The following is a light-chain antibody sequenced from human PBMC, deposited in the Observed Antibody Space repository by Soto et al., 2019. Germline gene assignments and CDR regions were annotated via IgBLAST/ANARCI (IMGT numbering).Light chain of an antibody. Sequence: DIQMTQSPSSLSASVGDRVTITCRASQSISSYLNWYQQTPGKAPKLLIYAASSLQSGVPSRFSGSGSGTDFTLTNSSLQPEDFATYYCQQSYSTPQFTFGPGTKVDIK. J-gene: IGKJ3*01. V-gene: IGKV1-39*01. CDR2: AAS. CDR1: QSISSY. CDR3: QQSYSTPQFT.